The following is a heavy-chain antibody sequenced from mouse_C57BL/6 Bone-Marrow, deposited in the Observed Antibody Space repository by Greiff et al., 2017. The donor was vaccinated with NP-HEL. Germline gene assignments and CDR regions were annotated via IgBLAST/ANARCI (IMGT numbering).Heavy chain of an antibody. CDR1: GYTFTDYY. V-gene: IGHV1-19*01. Sequence: VQLKESGPVLVKPGASVKMSCKASGYTFTDYYMNWVKQSHGKSLEWIGVINPYNGGTSYNQKFKGKATLTVDKSSSTAYMELNSLTSEDSAVYYCARRLLWYWGQGTTLTVSS. CDR3: ARRLLWY. CDR2: INPYNGGT. D-gene: IGHD2-3*01. J-gene: IGHJ2*01.